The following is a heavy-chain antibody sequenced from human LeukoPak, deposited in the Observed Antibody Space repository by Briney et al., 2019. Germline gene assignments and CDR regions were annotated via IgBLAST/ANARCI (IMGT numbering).Heavy chain of an antibody. Sequence: ASVKVSCKAPGYTFTGYYMHWVRQAPGQGLEWMGWINPNSGGTNYAQKFQGRVTMTRDTSISTAYMELSRLRSDDTAVYYCASATGYCSGGSCYSWYYFDYWGQGTLVTVSS. CDR3: ASATGYCSGGSCYSWYYFDY. CDR1: GYTFTGYY. D-gene: IGHD2-15*01. V-gene: IGHV1-2*02. CDR2: INPNSGGT. J-gene: IGHJ4*02.